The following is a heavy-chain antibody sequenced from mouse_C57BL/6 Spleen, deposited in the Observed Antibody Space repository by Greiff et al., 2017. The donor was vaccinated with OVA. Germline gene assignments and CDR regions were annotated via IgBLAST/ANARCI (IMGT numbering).Heavy chain of an antibody. CDR3: AINPRGTWFAD. J-gene: IGHJ3*01. Sequence: QVQLQQSDAELVKPGASVKISCKVSGYTFTDPTIHWVKQRPEQGLEWIGYIYPRDGSTKYNETFKGKATLTVDKSSSTAYMQLSSLTSADSAVYYCAINPRGTWFADWGQGTLVTVSA. CDR2: IYPRDGST. V-gene: IGHV1-78*01. CDR1: GYTFTDPT.